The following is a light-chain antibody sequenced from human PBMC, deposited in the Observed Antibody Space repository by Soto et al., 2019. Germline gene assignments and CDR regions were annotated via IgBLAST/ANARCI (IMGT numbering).Light chain of an antibody. CDR1: QSISTSQ. CDR3: QKYGNSPRT. CDR2: GAS. Sequence: EIALTQSPGTLSLSPGERATLSCRASQSISTSQLAWYQQRPGQAPRLLIYGASSRATGIPDRFSGSGSGTDFTLTISRLEPEDFAMYYCQKYGNSPRTFGQGTKVEV. J-gene: IGKJ1*01. V-gene: IGKV3-20*01.